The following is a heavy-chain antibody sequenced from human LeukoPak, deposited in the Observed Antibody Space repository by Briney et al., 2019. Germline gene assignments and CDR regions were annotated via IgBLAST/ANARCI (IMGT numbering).Heavy chain of an antibody. CDR2: IYHSGST. CDR1: GGSFSGYY. J-gene: IGHJ4*02. CDR3: ARGSRRSYFDY. Sequence: PSETLSLTCAVYGGSFSGYYWSWIRQPPGKGLEWIGYIYHSGSTYYNPSLKSRVTISVDRSKNQFSLNLSSVTAADTAVYFCARGSRRSYFDYWGPGALVLVSS. V-gene: IGHV4-34*11.